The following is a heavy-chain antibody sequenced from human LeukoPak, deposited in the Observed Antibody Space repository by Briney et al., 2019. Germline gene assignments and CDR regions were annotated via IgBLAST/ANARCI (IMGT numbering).Heavy chain of an antibody. D-gene: IGHD2-15*01. CDR1: GFTFSIYW. Sequence: AGGSLRLSCAASGFTFSIYWMSWVRQAPGKGLEWVANIKQDGSEKYYVDSVKGRFTISRDNAMNSLYLQMNSLRAEDTAVYYCARSDCSGGNCYSVRAFDIWGQGTMVTVSS. CDR2: IKQDGSEK. J-gene: IGHJ3*02. CDR3: ARSDCSGGNCYSVRAFDI. V-gene: IGHV3-7*01.